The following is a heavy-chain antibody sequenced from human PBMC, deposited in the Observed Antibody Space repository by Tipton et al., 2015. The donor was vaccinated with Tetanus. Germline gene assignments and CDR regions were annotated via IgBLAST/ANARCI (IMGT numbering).Heavy chain of an antibody. CDR3: AREHGVTRGGMGYCYGMDV. CDR1: GDSLSNGDYY. V-gene: IGHV4-30-4*01. J-gene: IGHJ6*02. Sequence: TLSLTCTVSGDSLSNGDYYWSWIRQPPGKGLESIGYIYYSGSTYYNPSLKSRVTISVDTSKNQFSLRLSSVTAADTAVYYCAREHGVTRGGMGYCYGMDVWGQGTTVTVSS. CDR2: IYYSGST. D-gene: IGHD3-16*01.